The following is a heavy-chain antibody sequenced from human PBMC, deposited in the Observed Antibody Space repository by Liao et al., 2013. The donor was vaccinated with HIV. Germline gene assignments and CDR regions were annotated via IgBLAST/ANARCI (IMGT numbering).Heavy chain of an antibody. D-gene: IGHD3-9*01. V-gene: IGHV4-4*08. CDR2: IYTSGST. J-gene: IGHJ5*02. CDR3: ASSVKAYDILTGPIWWFDP. Sequence: QVQLQESGPGLVKPSETLSLTCSVSSGSISSYYWSWIRQPPGKGLEWIGYIYTSGSTNYNPSLKSRVTISVDTSKNQFSLTLSSVTAADTAVYYCASSVKAYDILTGPIWWFDPWGQGTLVTVLL. CDR1: SGSISSYY.